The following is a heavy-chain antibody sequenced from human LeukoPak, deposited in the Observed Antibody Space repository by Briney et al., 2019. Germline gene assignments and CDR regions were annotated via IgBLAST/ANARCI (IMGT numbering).Heavy chain of an antibody. CDR3: VRGTGSGWYFDY. J-gene: IGHJ4*02. Sequence: SVKVSCKASGGTFSSYAISWVRQAPGQGLEWMGGIIPIFGTANYAQKFQGRVTITADESTSTAYMELSSLRSEDTAVYYCVRGTGSGWYFDYWGQGTLVTVSS. V-gene: IGHV1-69*01. CDR1: GGTFSSYA. D-gene: IGHD6-19*01. CDR2: IIPIFGTA.